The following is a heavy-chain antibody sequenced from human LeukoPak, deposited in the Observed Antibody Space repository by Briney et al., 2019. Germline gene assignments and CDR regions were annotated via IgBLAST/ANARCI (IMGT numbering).Heavy chain of an antibody. CDR2: IIPIFGTA. D-gene: IGHD6-13*01. CDR3: AKRMGPSIAAADLDY. V-gene: IGHV1-69*01. CDR1: GGTFSSYA. Sequence: SVKVSCKASGGTFSSYAISWVRQAPGQGLEWMGGIIPIFGTANYAQKFQGRVTITADESTSTAYMELSSLRSEDTAVYYCAKRMGPSIAAADLDYWGQGTLVTVSS. J-gene: IGHJ4*02.